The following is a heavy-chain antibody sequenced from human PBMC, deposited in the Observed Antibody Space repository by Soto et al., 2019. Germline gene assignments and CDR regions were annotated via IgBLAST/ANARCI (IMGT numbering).Heavy chain of an antibody. CDR2: ISSSGSTI. CDR3: AGPEPLGYCSGGSCPDAFDI. CDR1: GFTFSDYY. Sequence: GESLKISCAASGFTFSDYYMSWIRQAPGKGLEWVSYISSSGSTIYYADSVKGRFTISRDNAKNSLYLQMNSLRAEDTAVYYCAGPEPLGYCSGGSCPDAFDIWGQGTMVTVSS. D-gene: IGHD2-15*01. J-gene: IGHJ3*02. V-gene: IGHV3-11*01.